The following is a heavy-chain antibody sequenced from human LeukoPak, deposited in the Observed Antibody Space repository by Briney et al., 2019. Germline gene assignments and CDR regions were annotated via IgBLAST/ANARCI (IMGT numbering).Heavy chain of an antibody. V-gene: IGHV1-8*03. CDR2: MNPNSGNT. CDR1: GYTFTSYD. CDR3: ARAGVYYDFWSGLFKYDNWFDP. D-gene: IGHD3-3*01. J-gene: IGHJ5*02. Sequence: ASVTVSCTASGYTFTSYDINWVRQATGQGLEWMGWMNPNSGNTGYAQKFQGRVTITRNTSISTAYMELSSLRSEDTAVYYCARAGVYYDFWSGLFKYDNWFDPWGQGTLVTVSS.